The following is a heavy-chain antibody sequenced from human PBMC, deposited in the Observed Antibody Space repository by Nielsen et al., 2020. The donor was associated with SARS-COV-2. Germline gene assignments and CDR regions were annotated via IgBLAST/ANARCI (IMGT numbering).Heavy chain of an antibody. CDR2: IFYTGST. CDR3: ARHVATYFYGSGHLVPHSRFTSLDP. Sequence: PGKGLEWIGTIFYTGSTYYNPSLKSRVTISVDTSKDLFSLKLTSVSASDTAVYYCARHVATYFYGSGHLVPHSRFTSLDPWGQGTLVTVSS. D-gene: IGHD3-10*01. J-gene: IGHJ5*02. V-gene: IGHV4-39*01.